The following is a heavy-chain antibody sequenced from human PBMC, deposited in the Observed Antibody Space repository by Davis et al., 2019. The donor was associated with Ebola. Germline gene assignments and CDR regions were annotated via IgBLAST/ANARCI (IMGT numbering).Heavy chain of an antibody. CDR3: ARGGMTRETTGFYVGPPDYYGMDV. CDR2: INTNTGNP. CDR1: GYTFSTYA. D-gene: IGHD3-9*01. Sequence: AASVKVSCKASGYTFSTYAINWVRQAPGQGLQWMGRINTNTGNPTYAQGFTGRFVFSLDTSVTTSYLQITSLEAEDTAMYYCARGGMTRETTGFYVGPPDYYGMDVWGTGTTVTVSS. V-gene: IGHV7-4-1*02. J-gene: IGHJ6*04.